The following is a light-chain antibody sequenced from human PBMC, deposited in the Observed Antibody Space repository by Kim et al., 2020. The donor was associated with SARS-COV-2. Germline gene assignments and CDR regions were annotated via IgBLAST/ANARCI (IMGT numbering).Light chain of an antibody. CDR1: QSVLYSSNNKNH. J-gene: IGKJ4*01. CDR3: QQYYSTPFT. CDR2: WAS. Sequence: DIVMTQSPDSLAVSLGERATINCKSSQSVLYSSNNKNHLTWYQLKPGQPPKLLIYWASTRESGVPDRFSGSGSGTDFTLTISSLQAEDVAVYYCQQYYSTPFTFGGGTKVDIK. V-gene: IGKV4-1*01.